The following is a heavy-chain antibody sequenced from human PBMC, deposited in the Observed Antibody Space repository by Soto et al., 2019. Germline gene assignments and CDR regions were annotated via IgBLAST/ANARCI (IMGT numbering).Heavy chain of an antibody. Sequence: SETLSLTCAFSGFSISSSNWWSWVRQTPGKGLEWIGEIYHSGSTNYNPSLKSRVTISVDKSKNQFSLKLSSVTAADTAVYYCARAAMGGSSWPFDYWGQGTLVTVSS. J-gene: IGHJ4*02. CDR1: GFSISSSNW. CDR3: ARAAMGGSSWPFDY. V-gene: IGHV4-4*02. CDR2: IYHSGST. D-gene: IGHD6-13*01.